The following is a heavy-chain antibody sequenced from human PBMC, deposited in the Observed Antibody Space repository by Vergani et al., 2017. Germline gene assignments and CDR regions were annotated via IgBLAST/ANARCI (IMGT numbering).Heavy chain of an antibody. Sequence: EVQLLESGGGLVQPGGSLRLSCAASGFTFSSYAMSWVRQAPGKGLEWVSAISGSGGSTYDADSVKGRFTISRDNSKNTLYLQMNSLRAEDTAVYYLSKVHLSTPRHLQGSGYYDYYMDVWGKGTTVTVAS. V-gene: IGHV3-23*01. CDR1: GFTFSSYA. D-gene: IGHD3-3*02. CDR2: ISGSGGST. J-gene: IGHJ6*03. CDR3: SKVHLSTPRHLQGSGYYDYYMDV.